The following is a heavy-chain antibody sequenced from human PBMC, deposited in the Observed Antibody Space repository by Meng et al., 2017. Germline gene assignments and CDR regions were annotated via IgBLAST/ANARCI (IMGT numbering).Heavy chain of an antibody. D-gene: IGHD4-17*01. J-gene: IGHJ5*02. CDR2: IYYSGST. V-gene: IGHV4-31*03. CDR3: ARSLTVTTVWFDP. CDR1: GGSISSGGYY. Sequence: QVHLQTAAPDLLTPSPTPSLTCTVSGGSISSGGYYWSWIRQHPGKGLEWIGYIYYSGSTYYNPSLKSRVTISVDTSKNQFSLKLSSVTAADTAVYYCARSLTVTTVWFDPWGQGTLVTVSS.